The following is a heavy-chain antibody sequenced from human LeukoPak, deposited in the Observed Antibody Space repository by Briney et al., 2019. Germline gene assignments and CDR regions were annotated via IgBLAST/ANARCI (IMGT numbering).Heavy chain of an antibody. J-gene: IGHJ4*02. CDR3: ARMGPRSPITIFGVVIQGGFDY. CDR2: MNTNSGNT. D-gene: IGHD3-3*01. V-gene: IGHV1-8*01. CDR1: GYTFTSYD. Sequence: GASVKVSCKASGYTFTSYDINWVRQATGQGLEWMGWMNTNSGNTGYAQKFQGRVTMTRNTSISTAYMELSSLRSEDTAVYYCARMGPRSPITIFGVVIQGGFDYWGQGTLVTVSS.